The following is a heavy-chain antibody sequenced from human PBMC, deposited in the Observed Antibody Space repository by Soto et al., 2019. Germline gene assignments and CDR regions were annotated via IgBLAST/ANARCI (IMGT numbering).Heavy chain of an antibody. J-gene: IGHJ4*02. CDR1: GFTFSTYS. CDR3: AGVGGGVVVVPGANRGDF. Sequence: EVQLVESGGGLVKPGGSLRLSCAASGFTFSTYSMSWVRQAPGKGLEWVSSISPSSTYIHYADSVKGRFTISRDNAEKSLYLQRDSLGAEDTAVYYCAGVGGGVVVVPGANRGDFWGQGTLVTVSS. D-gene: IGHD2-2*01. CDR2: ISPSSTYI. V-gene: IGHV3-21*01.